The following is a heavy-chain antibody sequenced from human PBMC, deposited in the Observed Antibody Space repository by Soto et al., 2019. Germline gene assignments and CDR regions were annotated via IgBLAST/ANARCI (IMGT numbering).Heavy chain of an antibody. J-gene: IGHJ6*02. CDR2: ISYDGSNK. CDR1: GFTFSSYG. Sequence: GGSLRLSCAASGFTFSSYGMHWVRQAPGKGLEWVAVISYDGSNKYYADSVKGRFTISRDNSKNTLYLQMNSLRAEDTAVYYCAKDLARYYYGMDVWGQGTTVTVSS. CDR3: AKDLARYYYGMDV. V-gene: IGHV3-30*18. D-gene: IGHD3-16*01.